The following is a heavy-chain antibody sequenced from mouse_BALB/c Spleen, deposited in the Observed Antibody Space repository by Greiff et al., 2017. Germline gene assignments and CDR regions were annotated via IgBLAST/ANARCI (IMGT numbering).Heavy chain of an antibody. Sequence: QVQLQQSGAELVRPGSSVKISCKASGYAFSSYWMNWVKQRPGQGLEWIGQIYPGDGDTNYNGKFKGKATLTADKSSSTAYMQLSSLTSEDSAVYFCARWDYDGTGMDYWGQGTSVTVSS. V-gene: IGHV1-80*01. CDR2: IYPGDGDT. D-gene: IGHD2-4*01. J-gene: IGHJ4*01. CDR1: GYAFSSYW. CDR3: ARWDYDGTGMDY.